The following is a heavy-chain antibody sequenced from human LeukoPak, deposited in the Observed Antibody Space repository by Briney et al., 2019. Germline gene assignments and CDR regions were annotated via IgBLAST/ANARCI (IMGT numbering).Heavy chain of an antibody. CDR2: ISDSGSTA. CDR1: GFTFSNYA. CDR3: AKDIQTWPRFPDY. V-gene: IGHV3-23*01. D-gene: IGHD5-12*01. J-gene: IGHJ4*02. Sequence: GGSLRLSCTVSGFTFSNYAMSWVRQAPGKGLEWVSGISDSGSTAFYADSVKGRFTSSRDNPKSTLYLQMNSLRAEDTAVYYCAKDIQTWPRFPDYWGQGTLVTVSS.